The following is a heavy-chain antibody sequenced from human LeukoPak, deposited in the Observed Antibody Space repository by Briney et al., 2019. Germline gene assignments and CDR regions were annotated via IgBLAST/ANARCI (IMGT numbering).Heavy chain of an antibody. V-gene: IGHV3-23*01. CDR3: ARRPGSGWYVLDY. CDR1: GFTFSSYA. J-gene: IGHJ4*02. CDR2: ISDSGGST. Sequence: GGSLRLSCAASGFTFSSYAMSWVRQAPGKGLEWVSVISDSGGSTYSADSVKGRFTISRDNSKSTLYLQMNSLRAEDTAIYYCARRPGSGWYVLDYWGQGTLVTVSP. D-gene: IGHD6-19*01.